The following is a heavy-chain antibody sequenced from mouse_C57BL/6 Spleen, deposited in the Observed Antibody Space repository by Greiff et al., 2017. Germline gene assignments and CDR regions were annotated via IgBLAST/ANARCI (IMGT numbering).Heavy chain of an antibody. CDR3: AVDSSGYGWFAY. J-gene: IGHJ3*01. V-gene: IGHV1-61*01. CDR1: GYTFTSYW. D-gene: IGHD3-2*02. Sequence: QVQLQQPGAELVRPGSSVKLSCKASGYTFTSYWMDWVKQRPGQGLEWIGNIYPSDSETHYNQKFKDKATLTVDKSSSTAYMQLSSLTSEDSAVYYCAVDSSGYGWFAYWGQGTLVTVSA. CDR2: IYPSDSET.